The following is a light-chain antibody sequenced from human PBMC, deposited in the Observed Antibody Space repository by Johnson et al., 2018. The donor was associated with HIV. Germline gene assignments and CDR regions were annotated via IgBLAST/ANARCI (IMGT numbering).Light chain of an antibody. V-gene: IGLV1-51*01. J-gene: IGLJ1*01. Sequence: QPVLTQPPSVSAAPGQTVTISCSGSSSNIGNNYVYWYQQLPGTVPKLFIYDNNKRPAGIPDRFSGSKSGTSATLGITGLQTGDEADYYCGTWDNSLNSPVFGTGTKVTVL. CDR2: DNN. CDR1: SSNIGNNY. CDR3: GTWDNSLNSPV.